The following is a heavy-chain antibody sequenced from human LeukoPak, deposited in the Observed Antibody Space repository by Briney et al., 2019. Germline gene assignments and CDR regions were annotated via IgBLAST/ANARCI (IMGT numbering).Heavy chain of an antibody. Sequence: SETLSLTCTVPGGSISSYYWSWIRQPPGKGLEWIGYIYYSGSTNYNPSLKSRVTISVDTSKNQFSLKLSSVTAADTAVYYCARHMGLGYSYGYPYFDYWGQGTLVTVSS. CDR1: GGSISSYY. CDR3: ARHMGLGYSYGYPYFDY. D-gene: IGHD5-18*01. J-gene: IGHJ4*02. V-gene: IGHV4-59*08. CDR2: IYYSGST.